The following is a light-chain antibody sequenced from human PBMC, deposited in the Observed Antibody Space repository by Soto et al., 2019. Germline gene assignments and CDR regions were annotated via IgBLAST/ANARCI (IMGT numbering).Light chain of an antibody. V-gene: IGLV2-14*01. CDR2: DVS. CDR3: SSYQSSGTYV. J-gene: IGLJ1*01. Sequence: QSVLTQPASLSGSPGQSITISCTGTSSDVGGYEFVSWYQQHPDNAPKLIIYDVSDRPSGESSRFSGSKSANTASLTISGLQAEDEADYYCSSYQSSGTYVFGTGPKVTAL. CDR1: SSDVGGYEF.